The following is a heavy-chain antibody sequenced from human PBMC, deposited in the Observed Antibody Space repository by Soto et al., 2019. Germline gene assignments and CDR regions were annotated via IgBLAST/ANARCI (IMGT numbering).Heavy chain of an antibody. CDR2: IYHSGST. CDR1: GGSISSGGYS. CDR3: ARGGLVDILTGYTEYYFDY. D-gene: IGHD3-9*01. V-gene: IGHV4-30-2*01. Sequence: TLSLTCAVSGGSISSGGYSWNWIRQPPGKGLEWIGYIYHSGSTYYNPSLKSRVTISVDRSKNQFSLKLSSVTAADTAVYYCARGGLVDILTGYTEYYFDYWGQGTLVTVSS. J-gene: IGHJ4*02.